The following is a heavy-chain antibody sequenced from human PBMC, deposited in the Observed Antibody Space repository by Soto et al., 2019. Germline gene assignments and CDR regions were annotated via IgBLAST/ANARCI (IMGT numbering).Heavy chain of an antibody. Sequence: SETLSLTCTVSGGSISSYYWSWIRQPPGKGLEWIGYIYYSGSTNYNPSLKSRVTISVDTSKNQFSLKLSSVTAADTAVYYCARGMTTVMRRFLVHYCYMDVWGKGTTVTVSS. CDR1: GGSISSYY. CDR2: IYYSGST. CDR3: ARGMTTVMRRFLVHYCYMDV. D-gene: IGHD4-17*01. V-gene: IGHV4-59*08. J-gene: IGHJ6*03.